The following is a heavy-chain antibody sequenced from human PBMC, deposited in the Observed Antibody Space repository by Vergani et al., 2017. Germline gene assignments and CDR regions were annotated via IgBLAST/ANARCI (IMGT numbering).Heavy chain of an antibody. V-gene: IGHV3-73*02. CDR1: GFTFSGSA. D-gene: IGHD4-23*01. CDR2: IRSKANSYAT. CDR3: TRRGYGGNIGDY. Sequence: EELLVQSGGGLVQPGGSLKLSCVASGFTFSGSAMHWVRQASGKGLEWVGRIRSKANSYATAYAASVKGRFTISRDDSKNTAYLQMNSLKTEDTAVYYCTRRGYGGNIGDYWGQGTLVTVSS. J-gene: IGHJ4*02.